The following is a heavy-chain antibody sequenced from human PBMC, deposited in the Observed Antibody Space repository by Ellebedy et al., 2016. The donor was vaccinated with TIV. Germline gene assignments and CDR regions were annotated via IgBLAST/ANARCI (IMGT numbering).Heavy chain of an antibody. CDR1: GYPFTSHP. CDR3: ARRGPGYNYDY. CDR2: IIVADGST. D-gene: IGHD3-9*01. V-gene: IGHV1-3*01. Sequence: AASVKVSCKASGYPFTSHPMHWVRHAPGQSLEWMGWIIVADGSTEYSQKFQGRVTINRDTSASTAYMELTSLISEDTAVYFCARRGPGYNYDYWGQGTLVTVSS. J-gene: IGHJ4*02.